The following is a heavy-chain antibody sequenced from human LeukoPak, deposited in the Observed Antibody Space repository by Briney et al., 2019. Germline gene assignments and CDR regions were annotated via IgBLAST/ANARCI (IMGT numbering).Heavy chain of an antibody. V-gene: IGHV3-23*01. CDR2: ISGSGGST. D-gene: IGHD6-19*01. CDR1: GLTFSSYA. CDR3: GKTTVGYSSGRYPGWPVDY. J-gene: IGHJ4*02. Sequence: PGGSLRLSCAASGLTFSSYAMSWVRQAPGKGLEWVSAISGSGGSTYFADSVKGRFTIFRDNSKNTVYLQMNSLRAEDTAVYYCGKTTVGYSSGRYPGWPVDYWGQGTLVTVSS.